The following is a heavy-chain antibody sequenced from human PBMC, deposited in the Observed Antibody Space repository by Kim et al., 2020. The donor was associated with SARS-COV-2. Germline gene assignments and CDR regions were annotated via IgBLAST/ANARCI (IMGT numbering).Heavy chain of an antibody. V-gene: IGHV3-74*01. J-gene: IGHJ6*02. CDR2: INSDGSST. D-gene: IGHD4-17*01. CDR3: ARVPRTTVTTRAYDYYYYGMDV. CDR1: GFTFSSYW. Sequence: GGSLRLSCAASGFTFSSYWMHWVRQAPGKGLVSVSRINSDGSSTSYADSVKGRFTISRDNAKNTLYLQMNSLRAEDTAVYYCARVPRTTVTTRAYDYYYYGMDVWGQGTTVTVSS.